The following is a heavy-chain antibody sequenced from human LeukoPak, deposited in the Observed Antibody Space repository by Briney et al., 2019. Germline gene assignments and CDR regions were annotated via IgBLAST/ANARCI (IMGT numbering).Heavy chain of an antibody. CDR2: IYYSGST. Sequence: SETLSLTCTVSGGSISSSSYYWGWIRQPPGKGLERIGSIYYSGSTYYNPSLKSRVTISVDTSKNQFSLKLSSVTAADTAVYYCARDGAAAGTPLIWFDPWGQGTLVTVSS. CDR1: GGSISSSSYY. D-gene: IGHD6-13*01. CDR3: ARDGAAAGTPLIWFDP. J-gene: IGHJ5*02. V-gene: IGHV4-39*07.